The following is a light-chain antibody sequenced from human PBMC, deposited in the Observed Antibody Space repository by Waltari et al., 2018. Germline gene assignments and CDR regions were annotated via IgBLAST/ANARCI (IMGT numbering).Light chain of an antibody. Sequence: SSDLTQDPDVSVALGQTGRITCPGDIPMTYDGNWFRQKPGQAPELVIYGKNNRPSGIPDRFSASSSENTASLIITGAQAEDEADYYCSSRELSGHVVFGGGTRLTVL. J-gene: IGLJ2*01. CDR2: GKN. CDR3: SSRELSGHVV. V-gene: IGLV3-19*01. CDR1: IPMTYD.